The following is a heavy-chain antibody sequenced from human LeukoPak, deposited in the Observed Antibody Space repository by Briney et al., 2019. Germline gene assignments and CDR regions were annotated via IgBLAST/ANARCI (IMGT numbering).Heavy chain of an antibody. Sequence: KTSETLSLTCTVSGGSISSGRYYWIWIRQPAGKGLEWIGRIYTSGSTNYNPSLKSRVTISVDTSKNQFSLKLSSVTAADTAVYYCARVGWGSAPYFDYWGQGTLVTVSS. J-gene: IGHJ4*02. CDR1: GGSISSGRYY. CDR2: IYTSGST. V-gene: IGHV4-61*02. D-gene: IGHD3-16*01. CDR3: ARVGWGSAPYFDY.